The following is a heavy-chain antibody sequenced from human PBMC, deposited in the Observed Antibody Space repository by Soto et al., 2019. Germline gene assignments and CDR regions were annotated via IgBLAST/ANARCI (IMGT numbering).Heavy chain of an antibody. V-gene: IGHV4-59*01. CDR1: GGSISSYY. CDR3: ARASGLTVSYGMDV. D-gene: IGHD3-3*01. J-gene: IGHJ6*02. Sequence: PSETLSLTCTVSGGSISSYYWSWIRQPPGKGLEWIGYIYYSGSTNYNPSLKSRVTISVDTSKNQFSLSLSSVTAADTAVYYCARASGLTVSYGMDVWRQGTTVTVSS. CDR2: IYYSGST.